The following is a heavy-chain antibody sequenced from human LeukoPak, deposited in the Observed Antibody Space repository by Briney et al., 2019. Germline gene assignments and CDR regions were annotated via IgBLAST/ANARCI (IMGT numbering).Heavy chain of an antibody. V-gene: IGHV3-23*01. CDR2: ISGSGGGT. D-gene: IGHD3-16*01. Sequence: GGSLRLSCAASGLTFSSYSMNWVRQAPGKGLEWVSAISGSGGGTFYADSVRGRFTISRDNSKNTVYLQMNSLRAEDTAVYYCAKDYAGGWPKRGMDVWGKGATVTVSS. J-gene: IGHJ6*03. CDR3: AKDYAGGWPKRGMDV. CDR1: GLTFSSYS.